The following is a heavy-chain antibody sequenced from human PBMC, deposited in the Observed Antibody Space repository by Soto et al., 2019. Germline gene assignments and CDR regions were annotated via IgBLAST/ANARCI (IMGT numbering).Heavy chain of an antibody. V-gene: IGHV1-69*13. D-gene: IGHD3-22*01. CDR3: AATMIVVVPQYYFDY. J-gene: IGHJ4*02. CDR2: IIPIFGTA. CDR1: GGTFSSYA. Sequence: VASVKVSCKASGGTFSSYAISWARQAPGQGLEWMGGIIPIFGTANYAQKFQGRVTITADESTSTAYMELSSLRSEDTAVYYCAATMIVVVPQYYFDYWGQGTLVTVSS.